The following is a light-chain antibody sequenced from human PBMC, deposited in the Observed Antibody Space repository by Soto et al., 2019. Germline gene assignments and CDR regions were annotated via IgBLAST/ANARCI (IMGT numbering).Light chain of an antibody. CDR2: DAS. J-gene: IGKJ2*01. CDR1: QGISGA. V-gene: IGKV1-13*02. Sequence: AIQLTQSPSSLASSVGDRVTITCRASQGISGALAWYQQKPGKAPKFLIYDASSLESGVPSRFTGSGSGTDFTLTISSLQPEDCATYYCQQFNSYPLMYTFGQGTKLEIK. CDR3: QQFNSYPLMYT.